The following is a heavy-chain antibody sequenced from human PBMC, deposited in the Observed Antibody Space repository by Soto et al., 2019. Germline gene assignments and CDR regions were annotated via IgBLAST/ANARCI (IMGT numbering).Heavy chain of an antibody. CDR3: ARVRSTFAAGGGNHGMDV. Sequence: QVQLMQSGPEVKKPGASVKVSCKTSGYTFTVSYIHWVRQAPGQGREWVGWINPNNGGTNFAQKFQGRVTMNRVTSISTAYMELHGLRPDDTAVYYCARVRSTFAAGGGNHGMDVWGQGTTVTVYS. J-gene: IGHJ6*02. CDR2: INPNNGGT. D-gene: IGHD6-13*01. CDR1: GYTFTVSY. V-gene: IGHV1-2*02.